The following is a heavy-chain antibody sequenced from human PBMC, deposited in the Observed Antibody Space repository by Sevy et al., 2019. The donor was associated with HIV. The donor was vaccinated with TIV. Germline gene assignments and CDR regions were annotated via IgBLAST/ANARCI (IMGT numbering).Heavy chain of an antibody. V-gene: IGHV3-48*01. Sequence: GGSLRLSCAASGFTFSSYSMNWVHQAPGKGLEWVSYISSSSSSTIYYADSVKGRFTISRDNAKNSLYLQMNSLRAEDTAVYYCARDILYIAAAGTPFDYWGQGTLVTVSS. CDR1: GFTFSSYS. J-gene: IGHJ4*02. CDR2: ISSSSSSTI. CDR3: ARDILYIAAAGTPFDY. D-gene: IGHD6-13*01.